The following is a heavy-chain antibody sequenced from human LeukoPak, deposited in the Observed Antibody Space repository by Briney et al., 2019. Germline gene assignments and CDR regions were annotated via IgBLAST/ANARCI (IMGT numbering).Heavy chain of an antibody. CDR3: VIRPPFPRDRGVTVDY. CDR2: IYSGGTT. Sequence: GGSLRPSCAASGFTVRSNYMSWVRQAPGKGLEWVSVIYSGGTTYYADSVRGRFTISRDNSKNTLYLQMNSLRAEDTAVYYCVIRPPFPRDRGVTVDYWGQGTLVTVSS. CDR1: GFTVRSNY. V-gene: IGHV3-53*01. D-gene: IGHD3-10*01. J-gene: IGHJ4*02.